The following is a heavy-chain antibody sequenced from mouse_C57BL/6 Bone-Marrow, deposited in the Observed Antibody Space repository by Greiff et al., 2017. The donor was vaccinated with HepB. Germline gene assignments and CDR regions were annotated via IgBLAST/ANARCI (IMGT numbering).Heavy chain of an antibody. CDR1: GFTFSSYT. J-gene: IGHJ1*03. CDR2: ISGGGGNT. V-gene: IGHV5-9*01. Sequence: DVQLVESGGGLVKPGGSLKLSCAASGFTFSSYTMSWVRQTPEKRLEWVATISGGGGNTYYPDSVKGRFTISRDNAKNTLYLQMSSLRSEDTALYYCARPAPGNGRHWYFDVWGTGTTVTVSS. CDR3: ARPAPGNGRHWYFDV. D-gene: IGHD1-1*01.